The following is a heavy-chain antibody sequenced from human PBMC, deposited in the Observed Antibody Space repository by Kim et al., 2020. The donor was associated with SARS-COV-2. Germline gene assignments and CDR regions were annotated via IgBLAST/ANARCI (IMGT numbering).Heavy chain of an antibody. Sequence: ASVKVSCKASGYTFTSYGISWVRQAPGQGLEWMGWISAYNGNTNYAQKLQGRVTMTTDTSTSTAYMELRSLRSDDTAVYYCARDGYSYLRPGGGMDVWGQGTTVTVSS. CDR2: ISAYNGNT. V-gene: IGHV1-18*01. J-gene: IGHJ6*02. D-gene: IGHD5-18*01. CDR1: GYTFTSYG. CDR3: ARDGYSYLRPGGGMDV.